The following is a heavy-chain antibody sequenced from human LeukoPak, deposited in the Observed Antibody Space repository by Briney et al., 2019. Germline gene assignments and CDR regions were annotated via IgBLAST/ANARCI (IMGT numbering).Heavy chain of an antibody. CDR1: EYTFTDYD. J-gene: IGHJ5*02. CDR2: INPNSGGT. D-gene: IGHD2-15*01. Sequence: ASVKVSCKASEYTFTDYDMHWVRQAPGQGLEWMGWINPNSGGTNYAQKFQGRVTMARDTSISTAYMELSRLRSDDTAVYYCARAKYSYSKDWFDPWGQGTLVTVSS. CDR3: ARAKYSYSKDWFDP. V-gene: IGHV1-2*02.